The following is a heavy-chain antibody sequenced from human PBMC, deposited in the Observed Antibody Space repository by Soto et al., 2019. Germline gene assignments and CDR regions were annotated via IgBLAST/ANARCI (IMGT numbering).Heavy chain of an antibody. V-gene: IGHV1-8*01. CDR1: GYTFTSYD. D-gene: IGHD1-26*01. J-gene: IGHJ6*02. CDR2: MNPNSGNT. Sequence: ASVKVSCKASGYTFTSYDINWVRQATGQGLEWMGWMNPNSGNTGYAQKFQGRVTMTRNTSISTAYMELSSLRSEDTAVYYCARVSSSGELRAPPYYYYYGMDVWGQGTTVTVSS. CDR3: ARVSSSGELRAPPYYYYYGMDV.